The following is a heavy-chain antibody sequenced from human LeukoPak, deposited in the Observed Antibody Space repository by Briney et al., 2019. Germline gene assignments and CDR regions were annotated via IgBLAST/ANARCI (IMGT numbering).Heavy chain of an antibody. D-gene: IGHD3-10*01. CDR1: GFTFSSYA. V-gene: IGHV3-30-3*01. CDR2: ISYDGSNK. Sequence: GGSLRLSCAASGFTFSSYAMHWVRQAPGKGLEWVAVISYDGSNKYYADSVKGRFTISRDNSKNTLYLQMNSLRAEDTAVYYCAKDSLWMVRGVTFDYWGQGTLVTVSS. J-gene: IGHJ4*02. CDR3: AKDSLWMVRGVTFDY.